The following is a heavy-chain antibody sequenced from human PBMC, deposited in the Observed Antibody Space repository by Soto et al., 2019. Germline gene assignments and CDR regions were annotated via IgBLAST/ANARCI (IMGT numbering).Heavy chain of an antibody. CDR2: IDPSDSYT. CDR3: GRDFGSGHADV. D-gene: IGHD1-26*01. J-gene: IGHJ1*01. CDR1: DEIFNTYW. V-gene: IGHV5-10-1*01. Sequence: LKISCQTSDEIFNTYWVTWVRQMPGRGLEWVGRIDPSDSYTTYNPSLKGHVILSVDKSMNTAYVQWTSLRASDTAMYFCGRDFGSGHADVWGQGTLVTVS.